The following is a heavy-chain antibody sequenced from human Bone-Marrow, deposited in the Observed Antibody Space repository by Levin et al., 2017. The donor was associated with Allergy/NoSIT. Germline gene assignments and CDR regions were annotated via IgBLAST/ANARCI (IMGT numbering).Heavy chain of an antibody. Sequence: GGSLRLSCAASGFTFDDFAMHWVRHTPGKGLEWVSGISWNSGDLYYADSVKGRFTISRDNAKKSLYLQMSSLRSDDTAFYYCAKGSSAGPAYNWFDSWGQGVLVTVSS. CDR3: AKGSSAGPAYNWFDS. J-gene: IGHJ5*01. D-gene: IGHD3-22*01. V-gene: IGHV3-9*01. CDR2: ISWNSGDL. CDR1: GFTFDDFA.